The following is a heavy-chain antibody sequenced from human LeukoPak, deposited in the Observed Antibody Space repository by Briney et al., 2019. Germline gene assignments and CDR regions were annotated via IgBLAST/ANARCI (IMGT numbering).Heavy chain of an antibody. CDR3: ARAINWGSPYFDY. V-gene: IGHV4-59*01. CDR2: IYYTGST. D-gene: IGHD7-27*01. CDR1: GVSISRSY. Sequence: PSEALSLTCTVSGVSISRSYWSWIRQPPGKGLEWIGYIYYTGSTNYNPSLKSRVTISVDTSKNQFFLRLSSVTAADTAVYYCARAINWGSPYFDYWGQGSLVTVSS. J-gene: IGHJ4*02.